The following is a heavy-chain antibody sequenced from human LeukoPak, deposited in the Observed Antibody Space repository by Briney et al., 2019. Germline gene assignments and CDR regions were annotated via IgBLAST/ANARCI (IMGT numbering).Heavy chain of an antibody. Sequence: GESLKICCAASGFTFSSYWMHWVRQAPGKGLVWVSRINSDGSSTSYADSVKGRFTISRDNAKNTLYLQMNSLRAEDTAVYYCARGLAYYYDSSGYYPLRYWGQGTLVTVSS. CDR2: INSDGSST. J-gene: IGHJ4*02. CDR3: ARGLAYYYDSSGYYPLRY. V-gene: IGHV3-74*01. D-gene: IGHD3-22*01. CDR1: GFTFSSYW.